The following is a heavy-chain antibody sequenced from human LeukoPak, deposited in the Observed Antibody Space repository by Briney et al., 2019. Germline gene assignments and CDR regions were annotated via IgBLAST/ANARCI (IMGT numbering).Heavy chain of an antibody. CDR3: ASKGGFDD. J-gene: IGHJ4*02. CDR1: GFSFSSYE. D-gene: IGHD2-15*01. V-gene: IGHV3-48*03. CDR2: ISSSGSAI. Sequence: LAGGSLRLSCAAPGFSFSSYEMNWVRQAPGKGLEWVSYISSSGSAIFYADSVKGRFTISRDNAKNSLFLQMNSLRAEDTAFYYCASKGGFDDWGQGTLVTVSS.